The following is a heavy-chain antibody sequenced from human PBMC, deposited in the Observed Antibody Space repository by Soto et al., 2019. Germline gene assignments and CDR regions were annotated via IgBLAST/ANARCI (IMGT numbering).Heavy chain of an antibody. Sequence: GASVKVSCTASGGTFSIYAISWVRQSPGQGLEWMGGIIPISGTANYAQKFQGRVTITADESTSIAYRELSSLRSEDTAVYYCASYCRGGSGYVGYFAYWGQGTLVTVSS. V-gene: IGHV1-69*13. J-gene: IGHJ4*02. CDR1: GGTFSIYA. CDR3: ASYCRGGSGYVGYFAY. CDR2: IIPISGTA. D-gene: IGHD2-15*01.